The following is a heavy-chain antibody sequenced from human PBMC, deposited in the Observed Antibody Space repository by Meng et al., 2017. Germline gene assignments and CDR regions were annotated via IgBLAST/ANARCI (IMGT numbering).Heavy chain of an antibody. D-gene: IGHD6-13*01. CDR2: IDPNSGVT. CDR3: ARDEDISAAGKLFGDY. V-gene: IGHV1-2*06. Sequence: QVQLVQSRAELKKPGSSVKVSCEPSGYSFTAYYIHWLRQAPGQGLEWMGRIDPNSGVTEYAHKFHGRVTVTGDTSISTAYMELRRLTSDDTAVYYCARDEDISAAGKLFGDYWGQGTLVTVSS. J-gene: IGHJ4*02. CDR1: GYSFTAYY.